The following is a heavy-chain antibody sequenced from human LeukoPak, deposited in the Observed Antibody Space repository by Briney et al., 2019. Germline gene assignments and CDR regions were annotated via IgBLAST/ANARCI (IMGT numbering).Heavy chain of an antibody. CDR2: IYYSGST. J-gene: IGHJ4*02. D-gene: IGHD6-13*01. Sequence: PSETLSLTCTVSGGSISSYYWSWIRQPPGKGLEWIGYIYYSGSTNYNPSLKSRVTISVDTSKNQFSLKLSSVTAADTAVYYCAIPYSSSSRDYWGQGTLVTVSS. V-gene: IGHV4-59*01. CDR3: AIPYSSSSRDY. CDR1: GGSISSYY.